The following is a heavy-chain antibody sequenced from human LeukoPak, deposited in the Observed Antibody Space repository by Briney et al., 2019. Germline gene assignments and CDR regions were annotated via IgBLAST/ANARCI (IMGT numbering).Heavy chain of an antibody. Sequence: SETLSLPCTVSGGSISSSSYYWGWIRQPPGQGLEWIGNIYYSGSTYYNPSLKSRVTISVDTSKNQFSLKLSSVTAADTGVYYCARASFGAAPFDYWGQGTLVTVSS. V-gene: IGHV4-39*07. CDR3: ARASFGAAPFDY. CDR2: IYYSGST. J-gene: IGHJ4*02. D-gene: IGHD6-13*01. CDR1: GGSISSSSYY.